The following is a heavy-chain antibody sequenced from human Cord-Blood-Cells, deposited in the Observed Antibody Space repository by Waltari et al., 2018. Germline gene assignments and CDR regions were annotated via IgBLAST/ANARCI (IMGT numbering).Heavy chain of an antibody. CDR1: GFSLSTSGMC. D-gene: IGHD2-15*01. Sequence: QVTLRESGPALVKPTQTLTLTCTFSGFSLSTSGMCVSWIRQPPGKALEWLALIDWDDDNYYSTSQKTRLTIDNDTSKNQVVLTMPNMDPVDTATYYCARTLVVVAAHDAFDIWGQGTMVTVSS. V-gene: IGHV2-70*01. J-gene: IGHJ3*02. CDR3: ARTLVVVAAHDAFDI. CDR2: IDWDDDN.